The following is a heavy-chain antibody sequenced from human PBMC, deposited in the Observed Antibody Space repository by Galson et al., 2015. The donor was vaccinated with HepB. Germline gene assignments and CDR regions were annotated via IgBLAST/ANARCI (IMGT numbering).Heavy chain of an antibody. J-gene: IGHJ3*02. D-gene: IGHD5-12*01. CDR3: ARRDSGYDWGI. CDR2: IYPGDSDT. V-gene: IGHV5-51*01. CDR1: GYSLTRCW. Sequence: QSRAEVNKPGESTTISWKGSGYSLTRCWIGWVRQMPGKGLEWMGVIYPGDSDTRYSPSFQGQVTISADKSISTAYLQWSSLKASDTAMYYCARRDSGYDWGIWGQGTMVTVSS.